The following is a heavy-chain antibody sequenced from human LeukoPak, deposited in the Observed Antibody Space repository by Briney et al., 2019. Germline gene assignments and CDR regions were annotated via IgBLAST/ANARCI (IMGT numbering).Heavy chain of an antibody. V-gene: IGHV3-15*01. CDR2: IKSEPDGGTT. D-gene: IGHD5-12*01. J-gene: IGHJ4*02. CDR1: GYSISSGYY. CDR3: ATGGYSGYSD. Sequence: PSETLSLTCAVSGYSISSGYYWGWIRQPPGKGLEWVGRIKSEPDGGTTVYSAPAKGRFTISRDDSKNTLYLQMNSLKTEDTAVYYCATGGYSGYSDWGQGTLVTVSS.